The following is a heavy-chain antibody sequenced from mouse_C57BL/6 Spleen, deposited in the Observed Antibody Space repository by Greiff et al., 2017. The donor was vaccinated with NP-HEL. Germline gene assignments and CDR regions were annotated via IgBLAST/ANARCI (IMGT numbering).Heavy chain of an antibody. CDR2: IGPGSGST. D-gene: IGHD1-1*01. J-gene: IGHJ1*03. CDR3: ARYYGSTHWYFDV. CDR1: GYTFTDYY. Sequence: QVHVKQSGAELVKPGASVKISCKASGYTFTDYYINWVKQRPGQGLEWIGKIGPGSGSTYYNEKFKGKAKLTADKSSSTAYMQLSSMPSEDSAVYFCARYYGSTHWYFDVWGTGTTVTVSS. V-gene: IGHV1-77*01.